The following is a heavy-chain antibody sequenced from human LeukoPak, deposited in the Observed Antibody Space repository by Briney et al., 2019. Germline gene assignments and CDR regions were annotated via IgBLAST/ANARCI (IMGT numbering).Heavy chain of an antibody. V-gene: IGHV3-23*01. CDR1: GFTLRYYQ. CDR3: AKDRYCSSTSCYTFGYYYYGMDV. CDR2: ISGSGGST. D-gene: IGHD2-2*02. Sequence: PGGSLRLSCATSGFTLRYYQMNWVRQAPGKGLEWVSAISGSGGSTYYADSVKGRFTISRDNSKNTLYLQMNSLRAEDTAVYYCAKDRYCSSTSCYTFGYYYYGMDVWGQGTTVTVSS. J-gene: IGHJ6*02.